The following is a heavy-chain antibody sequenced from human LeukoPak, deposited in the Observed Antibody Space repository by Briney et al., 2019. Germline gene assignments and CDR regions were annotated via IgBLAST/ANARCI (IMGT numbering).Heavy chain of an antibody. V-gene: IGHV3-21*01. J-gene: IGHJ4*02. CDR2: ISSSSSYI. CDR1: GFTFSSYS. Sequence: GGSLRLSCAASGFTFSSYSMNWVRQAPGKGLEWVSSISSSSSYIYYADSVKGRFTISRDNAKNSPYLQMNSLRAEDTAVYYCARAGDIVATMNYFDYWGQGTLVTVSS. D-gene: IGHD5-12*01. CDR3: ARAGDIVATMNYFDY.